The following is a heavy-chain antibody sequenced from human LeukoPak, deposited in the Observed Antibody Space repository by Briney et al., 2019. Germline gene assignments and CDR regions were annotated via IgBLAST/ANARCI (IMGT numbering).Heavy chain of an antibody. D-gene: IGHD6-13*01. CDR2: ISGSGGST. J-gene: IGHJ4*02. CDR3: AKVSSSWYLSDY. CDR1: SXA. Sequence: SXAXSWVRQAPGKGLEWVSAISGSGGSTYYADSVKGRFTISRDNSKNTLYLQMNSLRAEDTAVYYCAKVSSSWYLSDYWGQGTLVTVSS. V-gene: IGHV3-23*01.